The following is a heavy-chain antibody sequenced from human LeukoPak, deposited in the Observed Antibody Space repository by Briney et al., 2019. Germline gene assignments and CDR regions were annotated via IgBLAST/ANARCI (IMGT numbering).Heavy chain of an antibody. CDR3: ARNVLRYFDWLLSEYWFDP. CDR1: GGSISSSSYY. J-gene: IGHJ5*02. Sequence: SETLSLTCTVSGGSISSSSYYWGWIRQPPGKGLEWIGSIYYSGSTYYNPSLKSRVTISVDTSKDQFSLKLSSVTAADTAVYYRARNVLRYFDWLLSEYWFDPWGQGTLVTVSS. V-gene: IGHV4-39*01. CDR2: IYYSGST. D-gene: IGHD3-9*01.